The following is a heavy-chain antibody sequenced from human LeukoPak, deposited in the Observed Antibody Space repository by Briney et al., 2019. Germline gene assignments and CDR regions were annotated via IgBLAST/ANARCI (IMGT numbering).Heavy chain of an antibody. CDR1: GGSISSYY. Sequence: SETLSLTCTASGGSISSYYWSWIRQPPGKGLEWIGYIYYSGSTNYNPSLKSRVTISVDTSKNQFSLKLSSVTAADTAVYYCARDGSGSFTGAFDIWGQGTMVTVSS. D-gene: IGHD1-26*01. J-gene: IGHJ3*02. CDR2: IYYSGST. V-gene: IGHV4-59*01. CDR3: ARDGSGSFTGAFDI.